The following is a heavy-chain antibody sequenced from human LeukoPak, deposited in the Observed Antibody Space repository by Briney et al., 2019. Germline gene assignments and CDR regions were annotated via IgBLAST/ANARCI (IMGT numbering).Heavy chain of an antibody. D-gene: IGHD1-26*01. Sequence: SGGSLRLSCAGSGFTFSRYTFNWVRQAPGRGLEWVSAISGDSKYIYYTDSVKGRFTISRDNAKNTLYLQMNSLRVEDTAVYYCARGYSGSYRVDYWGQGTLVTVSS. CDR3: ARGYSGSYRVDY. J-gene: IGHJ4*02. CDR1: GFTFSRYT. V-gene: IGHV3-21*01. CDR2: ISGDSKYI.